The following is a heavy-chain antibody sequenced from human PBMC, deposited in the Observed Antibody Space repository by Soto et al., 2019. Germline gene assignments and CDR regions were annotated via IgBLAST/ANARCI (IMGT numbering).Heavy chain of an antibody. D-gene: IGHD6-13*01. J-gene: IGHJ1*01. Sequence: QVQLVQSGAEVKKPGASVKVSCKASGYTFTNYGISWVRQAPGQGPQWMGWISCYNGDTKYAQTLQDRVTMTTDTSTSTAYMALRSLRSDDTAVYDCARGGSTWSAEYYQHWGQGTLVIVSS. CDR3: ARGGSTWSAEYYQH. CDR2: ISCYNGDT. V-gene: IGHV1-18*01. CDR1: GYTFTNYG.